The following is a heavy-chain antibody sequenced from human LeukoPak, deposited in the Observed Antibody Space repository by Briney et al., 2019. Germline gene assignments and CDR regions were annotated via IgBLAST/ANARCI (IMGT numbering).Heavy chain of an antibody. CDR3: ARRGYASSWSFDY. D-gene: IGHD6-13*01. CDR1: GGSISGYY. CDR2: IYYSGST. J-gene: IGHJ4*02. Sequence: SETLSLTCTVSGGSISGYYWNWVRQPPGKGLEWIGYIYYSGSTKYNPSLKSRVTISVDTSKNQFSLKLSSVTAADTAVYYCARRGYASSWSFDYWGQGTVVTVSS. V-gene: IGHV4-59*08.